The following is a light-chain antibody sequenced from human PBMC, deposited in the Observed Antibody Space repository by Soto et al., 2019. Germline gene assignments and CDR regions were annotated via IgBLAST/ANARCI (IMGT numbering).Light chain of an antibody. V-gene: IGKV3-20*01. CDR1: QSVSSSY. CDR2: GAS. CDR3: QQYGSSPGT. Sequence: IVLTQSPGTLSLSPGERATFSCRPSQSVSSSYLAWYQQKPGQAPRLLIYGASSRATGIPDRFSGSGSGTDFTLTISRLEPEDFAVYYCQQYGSSPGTCGEGTKVDIK. J-gene: IGKJ1*01.